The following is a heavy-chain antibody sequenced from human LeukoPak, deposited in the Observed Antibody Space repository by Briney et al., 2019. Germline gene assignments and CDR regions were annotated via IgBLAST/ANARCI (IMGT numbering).Heavy chain of an antibody. D-gene: IGHD3-10*01. J-gene: IGHJ4*02. V-gene: IGHV1-46*01. CDR2: INPSGGST. CDR3: ARDRRYYGSGSYYIFDY. CDR1: GYTFTSYY. Sequence: ASVKVSCKASGYTFTSYYMHWVRQAPGQGLEWMGIINPSGGSTSYAQKFQGRVTMTRDMSTSTVYMELSSLRSEDTAVYYCARDRRYYGSGSYYIFDYWGQGTLVTVSS.